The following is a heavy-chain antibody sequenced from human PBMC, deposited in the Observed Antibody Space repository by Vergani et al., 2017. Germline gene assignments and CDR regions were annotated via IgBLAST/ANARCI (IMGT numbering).Heavy chain of an antibody. CDR2: ISAYNGNT. Sequence: QVQLVQSGAEVKKPGASVKVSCKASGYTFTSYGISWVRQAPGQGLEWMGWISAYNGNTNYAQKLQGRVTMTTDTSTSTAYMELRSLRSDDTAVYYCAGDCKAGTGTLYYYYYMDVWGKGTTVTVSS. D-gene: IGHD1-7*01. CDR1: GYTFTSYG. J-gene: IGHJ6*03. CDR3: AGDCKAGTGTLYYYYYMDV. V-gene: IGHV1-18*01.